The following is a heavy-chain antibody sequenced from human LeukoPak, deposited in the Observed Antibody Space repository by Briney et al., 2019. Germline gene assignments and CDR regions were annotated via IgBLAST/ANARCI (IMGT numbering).Heavy chain of an antibody. J-gene: IGHJ5*02. CDR2: IYYSGSA. Sequence: SETLSLTCTVSGGSISSSSYYWGWIRQPPGKGLEWIGSIYYSGSAYYNPSLKSRVTISVDTSKNQFSLKLSSVTAADTAVYYCARAAAGIIYWFDPWGQGTLVTVSS. V-gene: IGHV4-39*07. CDR3: ARAAAGIIYWFDP. CDR1: GGSISSSSYY. D-gene: IGHD6-13*01.